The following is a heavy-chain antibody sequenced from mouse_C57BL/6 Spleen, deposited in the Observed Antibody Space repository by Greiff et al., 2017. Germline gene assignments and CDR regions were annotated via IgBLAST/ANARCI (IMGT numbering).Heavy chain of an antibody. D-gene: IGHD1-2*01. CDR2: ISSGGSYT. J-gene: IGHJ3*01. V-gene: IGHV5-6*01. Sequence: VQLKQSGGDLVKPGGSLKLSCAASGFTFSSYGMSWVRQTPDKRLEWVATISSGGSYTYYPDSVKGRFTISRDNAKNTLYLQMSSLKSEDTAMYYCARQRIPITTGFAYWGQGTLVTVSA. CDR3: ARQRIPITTGFAY. CDR1: GFTFSSYG.